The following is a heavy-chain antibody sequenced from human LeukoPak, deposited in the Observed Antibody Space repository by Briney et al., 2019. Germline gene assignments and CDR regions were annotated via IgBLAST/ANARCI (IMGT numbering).Heavy chain of an antibody. D-gene: IGHD1-26*01. CDR1: GGSISSYY. Sequence: PSETLSLTCTVSGGSISSYYWSWIRQPPGKALEWIGYIYYSGSTTYNPSLKSRVTISVDTSKNQFSLKLSSVTAADTALYYCARTDVSMWGEVYFDYWGQGTLVTVSS. CDR2: IYYSGST. V-gene: IGHV4-59*01. CDR3: ARTDVSMWGEVYFDY. J-gene: IGHJ4*02.